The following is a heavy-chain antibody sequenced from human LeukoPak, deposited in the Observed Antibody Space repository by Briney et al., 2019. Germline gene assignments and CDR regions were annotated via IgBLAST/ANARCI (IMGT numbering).Heavy chain of an antibody. Sequence: SETLSLTCSVSGGSVNSDSFYWTWIRQPPGKGLEWIGYVYYSGRANYNPTLKSRVTISVDTSKNQFSLRLNSVTAADTALYYCVRETATSYYDSAGYYRQTEVFDVWGQGTKVTVSS. V-gene: IGHV4-61*01. D-gene: IGHD3-22*01. CDR2: VYYSGRA. CDR3: VRETATSYYDSAGYYRQTEVFDV. J-gene: IGHJ3*01. CDR1: GGSVNSDSFY.